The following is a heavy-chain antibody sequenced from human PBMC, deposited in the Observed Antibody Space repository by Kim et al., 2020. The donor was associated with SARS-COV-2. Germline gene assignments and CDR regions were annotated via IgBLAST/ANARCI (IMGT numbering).Heavy chain of an antibody. J-gene: IGHJ3*02. CDR3: ARPEGYSGYGNAFDI. D-gene: IGHD5-12*01. V-gene: IGHV3-11*04. Sequence: DSVKGRFTLSRDNAKNSLYLQMNSLRAEDTAVYYCARPEGYSGYGNAFDIWGQGTMVTVSS.